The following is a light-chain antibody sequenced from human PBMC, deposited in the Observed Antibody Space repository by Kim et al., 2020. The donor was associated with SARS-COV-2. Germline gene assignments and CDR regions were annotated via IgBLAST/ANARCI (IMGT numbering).Light chain of an antibody. J-gene: IGLJ2*01. CDR3: NSRDSNDNVV. Sequence: VALGQTVRTTCQGDSPRSYYATWYQQTPGQAPIAVIYGKNNRPSGIPDRFSGSSSGNTASLTITGTQAGDEADYYCNSRDSNDNVVFGGGTKLTVL. CDR2: GKN. V-gene: IGLV3-19*01. CDR1: SPRSYY.